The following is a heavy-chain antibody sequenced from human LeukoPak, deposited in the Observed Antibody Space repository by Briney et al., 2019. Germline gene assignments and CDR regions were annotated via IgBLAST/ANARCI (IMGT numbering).Heavy chain of an antibody. V-gene: IGHV4-61*02. CDR2: ISSSGTT. CDR3: ATEGRGSSAYYYYYMDV. J-gene: IGHJ6*03. D-gene: IGHD3-10*01. Sequence: PSQTLSLTCTVSGDSISSGDYYWSWIRQPAGKGLEWIGRISSSGTTNYNPSLKSRVTISVDTSKNQFSLKLSSVTAADTAVYYCATEGRGSSAYYYYYMDVWGKGTTVTVSS. CDR1: GDSISSGDYY.